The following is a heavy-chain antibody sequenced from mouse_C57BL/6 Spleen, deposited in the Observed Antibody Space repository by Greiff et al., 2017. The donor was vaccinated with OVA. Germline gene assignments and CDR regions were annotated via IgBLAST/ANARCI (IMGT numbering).Heavy chain of an antibody. Sequence: QVHVKQPGAELVMPGASVKLSCKASGYTFTSYWMHWVKQRPGQGLEWIGEIDPSDSYTNYNQKFKGKSTLTVDKSSSTAYMQLSSLTSEDSAVYYCARFQAAQAKGYAMDYWGQGTSVTVSS. J-gene: IGHJ4*01. V-gene: IGHV1-69*01. D-gene: IGHD3-2*02. CDR3: ARFQAAQAKGYAMDY. CDR2: IDPSDSYT. CDR1: GYTFTSYW.